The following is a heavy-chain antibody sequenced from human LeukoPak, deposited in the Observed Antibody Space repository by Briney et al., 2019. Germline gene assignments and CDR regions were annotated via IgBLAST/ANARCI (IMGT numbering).Heavy chain of an antibody. CDR3: VPNPGGSDS. Sequence: SETLSLTCTVSGGSITSSGYYWGWIRQPPGKGLEWIGSICSSGSTYYNPSLKSRVTISVDTSTNQVSLKVNSVTAADTAVYYCVPNPGGSDSWGQGTLVTVSS. D-gene: IGHD1-14*01. V-gene: IGHV4-39*01. J-gene: IGHJ4*02. CDR2: ICSSGST. CDR1: GGSITSSGYY.